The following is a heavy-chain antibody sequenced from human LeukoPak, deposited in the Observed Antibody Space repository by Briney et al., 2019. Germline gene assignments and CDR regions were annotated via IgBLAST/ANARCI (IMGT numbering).Heavy chain of an antibody. V-gene: IGHV4-59*01. J-gene: IGHJ5*02. Sequence: SETLSLTCTVSGGSISSYYWSWIRQPPGKGLEWIGYIYYSGSTNYNPSLKSRVTISVDTSKNQFSLKLSSVTAADTAVYYCARSSEGVVVAGSPCWFDPWGQGTLVTVSS. CDR1: GGSISSYY. CDR3: ARSSEGVVVAGSPCWFDP. D-gene: IGHD6-19*01. CDR2: IYYSGST.